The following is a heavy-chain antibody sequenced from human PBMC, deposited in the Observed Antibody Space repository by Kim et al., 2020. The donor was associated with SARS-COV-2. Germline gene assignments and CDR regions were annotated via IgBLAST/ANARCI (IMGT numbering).Heavy chain of an antibody. D-gene: IGHD3-10*01. J-gene: IGHJ4*02. V-gene: IGHV1-3*01. CDR1: GYTFTSYA. Sequence: ASVKVSCKASGYTFTSYAMHWVRQAPGQRLEWMGWINAGNGNTKYSQKFQGRVTITRDTSASTDYMELSSLRSEDTAVYYCARAESLVYFDYWGQGTLVTVSS. CDR2: INAGNGNT. CDR3: ARAESLVYFDY.